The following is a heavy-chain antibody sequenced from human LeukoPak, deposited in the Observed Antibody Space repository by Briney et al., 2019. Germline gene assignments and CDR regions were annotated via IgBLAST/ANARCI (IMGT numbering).Heavy chain of an antibody. J-gene: IGHJ3*02. D-gene: IGHD1-26*01. CDR1: GVTLSCYA. Sequence: SVRPSLAERGVTLSCYARRWAHHSPGKGLEWVSAISGSGGSTYYADSVKGRFTISRDNSKNTLYLQMNSLRAEDTAVYYCAKDSRIVGAKGAFDIWGQGTMVTVSS. CDR2: ISGSGGST. CDR3: AKDSRIVGAKGAFDI. V-gene: IGHV3-23*01.